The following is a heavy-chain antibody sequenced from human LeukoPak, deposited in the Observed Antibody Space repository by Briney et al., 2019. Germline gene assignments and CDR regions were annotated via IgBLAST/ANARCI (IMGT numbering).Heavy chain of an antibody. D-gene: IGHD1-1*01. J-gene: IGHJ4*02. CDR2: ISSDGISS. Sequence: GGSLRLSCAASGFTFSDYWMHWVRQSPGRRLVRVARISSDGISSSYADSVKGRFTISRDNAKNTLYLQMNDLGADDTAIYYCARDRDWKLYDYGGQGTLVTVSS. CDR1: GFTFSDYW. CDR3: ARDRDWKLYDY. V-gene: IGHV3-74*01.